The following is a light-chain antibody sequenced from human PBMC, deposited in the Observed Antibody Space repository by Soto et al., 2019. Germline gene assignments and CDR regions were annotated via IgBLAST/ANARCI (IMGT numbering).Light chain of an antibody. Sequence: DIQMTQSPSSLSAAVGDRVTITCRASQNIGTYSNWYQQKPGKGPKPLIYAASSLQSGVPSRFSGSGSGTDFTLTISSLQPEDFATYHCQQSYTTPLTFGGGTKVDSK. J-gene: IGKJ4*01. CDR1: QNIGTY. CDR3: QQSYTTPLT. V-gene: IGKV1-39*01. CDR2: AAS.